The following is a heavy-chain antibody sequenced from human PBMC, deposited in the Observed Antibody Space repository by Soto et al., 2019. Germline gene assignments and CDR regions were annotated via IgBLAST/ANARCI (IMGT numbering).Heavy chain of an antibody. V-gene: IGHV1-69*13. CDR1: GGTFSSYA. Sequence: SVKVSCKASGGTFSSYAISWVRQAPGQGLEWMGGIIPIFGTANYAQKFQGRVTITADESTSTAYMELSSLRSEDTAVYYCARESPVGHDYVWGSYRHNWFDPWGQGTLVTVSS. CDR3: ARESPVGHDYVWGSYRHNWFDP. D-gene: IGHD3-16*02. CDR2: IIPIFGTA. J-gene: IGHJ5*02.